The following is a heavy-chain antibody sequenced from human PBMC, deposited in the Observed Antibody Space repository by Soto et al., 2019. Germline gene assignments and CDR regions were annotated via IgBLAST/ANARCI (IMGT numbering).Heavy chain of an antibody. Sequence: QVQLVESGGGVVQPGRSLRLSCAASGFTFSSYGMHWVRQAPGKGLEWVAVIWYDGSNKYYADSVKGRFTIPRDNSKNTLYLQMNSLRAEDTAVYYCARAEEGDFDYWGQGTLVTVSS. CDR3: ARAEEGDFDY. D-gene: IGHD3-16*01. V-gene: IGHV3-33*01. CDR2: IWYDGSNK. CDR1: GFTFSSYG. J-gene: IGHJ4*02.